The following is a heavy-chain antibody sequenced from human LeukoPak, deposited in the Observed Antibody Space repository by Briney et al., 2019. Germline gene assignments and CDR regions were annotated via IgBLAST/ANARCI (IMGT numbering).Heavy chain of an antibody. CDR1: GFTFSSYA. CDR2: ISGSGGST. CDR3: AKIPHYDFWSGYYAFDY. J-gene: IGHJ4*02. D-gene: IGHD3-3*01. V-gene: IGHV3-23*01. Sequence: GGSLRLSCAASGFTFSSYAMSCVRQAPGKGLEWVSAISGSGGSTYYADSVKGRFTISRDNSKNTLYLQMNSLRAEDTAVYYCAKIPHYDFWSGYYAFDYWGQGTLVTVSS.